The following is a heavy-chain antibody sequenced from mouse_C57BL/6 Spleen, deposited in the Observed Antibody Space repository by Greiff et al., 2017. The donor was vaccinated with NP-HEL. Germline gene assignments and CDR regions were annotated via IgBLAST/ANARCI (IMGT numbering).Heavy chain of an antibody. J-gene: IGHJ2*01. Sequence: VQLQQSGAELVKPGASVKISCKASGYAFSRYWMNWVKQRPGKGLEWIGQIYPGDGDTNYNGKFKGKATLTADKSSSTAYMQLSSLTSEDSAVYCCARWGVTANYFDYWGQGTTLTVSS. CDR3: ARWGVTANYFDY. D-gene: IGHD2-2*01. V-gene: IGHV1-80*01. CDR2: IYPGDGDT. CDR1: GYAFSRYW.